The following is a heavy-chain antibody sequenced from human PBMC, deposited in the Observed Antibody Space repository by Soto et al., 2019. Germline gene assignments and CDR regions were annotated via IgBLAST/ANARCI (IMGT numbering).Heavy chain of an antibody. CDR1: GGTFSRDG. V-gene: IGHV1-69*01. CDR2: IIPMFGTA. CDR3: ARGVVVVAASQLGWFDP. J-gene: IGHJ5*02. Sequence: QVQLVQSGAEVKNPGSSVKVSCKASGGTFSRDGISWVRQAPGQGLEWMGGIIPMFGTAKYVQKFQGRLTITADESTTTAYMELRSLRSDDTAVYYCARGVVVVAASQLGWFDPWGQGTLVTVSS. D-gene: IGHD2-15*01.